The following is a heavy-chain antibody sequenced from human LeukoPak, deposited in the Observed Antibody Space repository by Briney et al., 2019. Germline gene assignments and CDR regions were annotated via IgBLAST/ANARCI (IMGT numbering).Heavy chain of an antibody. CDR1: GGSISSGGYY. V-gene: IGHV4-30-4*01. D-gene: IGHD3-22*01. J-gene: IGHJ6*02. Sequence: PSETLSLTCTVSGGSISSGGYYWSWIRQPPGKGLEWIGYIYYSGSTYYNPSLKSRVTISVDTSKNQFSLKLSSVTAADTAVYYCASGGLSDRYYGMDVWGQGTTVTVSS. CDR3: ASGGLSDRYYGMDV. CDR2: IYYSGST.